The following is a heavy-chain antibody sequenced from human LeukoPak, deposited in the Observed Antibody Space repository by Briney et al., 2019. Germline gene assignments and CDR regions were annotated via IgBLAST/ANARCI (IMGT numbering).Heavy chain of an antibody. CDR2: IYHSGST. CDR3: AKMRGDYFDY. V-gene: IGHV4-38-2*02. CDR1: GYSISSGYY. Sequence: SETLSLTCTVSGYSISSGYYWGWIRQPPGKGLEWIGSIYHSGSTYYNPSLKSRVTISADTSKNQFSLKLNSVTAADTAVYYCAKMRGDYFDYWGQGTLVTVSS. J-gene: IGHJ4*02.